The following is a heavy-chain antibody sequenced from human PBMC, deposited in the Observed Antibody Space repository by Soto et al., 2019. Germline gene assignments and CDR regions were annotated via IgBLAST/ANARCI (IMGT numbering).Heavy chain of an antibody. CDR2: IIPIFGTA. V-gene: IGHV1-69*13. D-gene: IGHD3-22*01. J-gene: IGHJ6*02. CDR1: GGTFSSYA. Sequence: SVKVSCKASGGTFSSYAISWVRQAPGQGLEWMGGIIPIFGTANYAQKFQGRVTITADESTSTAYMELSSLRSEDTAVYYCAIGLIGSVVVITDYYYGMDVWGQGTTVTVS. CDR3: AIGLIGSVVVITDYYYGMDV.